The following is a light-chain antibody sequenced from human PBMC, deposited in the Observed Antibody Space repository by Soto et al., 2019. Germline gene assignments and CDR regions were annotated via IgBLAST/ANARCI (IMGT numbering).Light chain of an antibody. J-gene: IGKJ1*01. Sequence: EIVLTQSPGLSLSPGERATLSCRASQSVTSNYLAWYQQKVGQTPRLLIYGATSRATGIPDRFSGSGSGTDFTLTIDRLEPEDFAGYYCHQYSGSPRTFGQGTKVEI. CDR2: GAT. V-gene: IGKV3-20*01. CDR3: HQYSGSPRT. CDR1: QSVTSNY.